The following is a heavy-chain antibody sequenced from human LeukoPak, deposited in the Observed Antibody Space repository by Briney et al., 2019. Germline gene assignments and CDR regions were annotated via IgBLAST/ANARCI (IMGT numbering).Heavy chain of an antibody. CDR3: ARHETPAEAFDI. CDR2: IYYSGST. CDR1: GGSISSYY. J-gene: IGHJ3*02. V-gene: IGHV4-59*08. Sequence: SETLSLTCTVSGGSISSYYWSWIRQPPGKGLEWIGYIYYSGSTNYNPSLKSRVTISVDTSKNQFSLKLSSVTAADTAVYYCARHETPAEAFDIWGQGTMVTVSS.